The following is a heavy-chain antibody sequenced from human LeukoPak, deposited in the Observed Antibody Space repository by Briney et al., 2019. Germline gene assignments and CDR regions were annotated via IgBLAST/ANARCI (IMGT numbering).Heavy chain of an antibody. J-gene: IGHJ4*02. CDR1: GYTFTHFG. CDR3: ARDPGVDAASLLDY. CDR2: ISAYNGNT. D-gene: IGHD5-18*01. Sequence: ASAKVSCKTSGYTFTHFGITWVRQAPGQGLEWMGWISAYNGNTKFAQKFQGRVTMTTDTSTNIAYMELRSLRSDDTAVYYCARDPGVDAASLLDYWGQGTLLTVSS. V-gene: IGHV1-18*01.